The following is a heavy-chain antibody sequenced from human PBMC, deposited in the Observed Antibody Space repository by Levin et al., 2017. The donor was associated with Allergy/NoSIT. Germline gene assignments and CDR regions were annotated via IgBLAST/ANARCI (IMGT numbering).Heavy chain of an antibody. CDR1: GYTFISYY. V-gene: IGHV1-46*01. CDR3: ARERPDTFHFDY. D-gene: IGHD1-14*01. Sequence: VASVKVSCKASGYTFISYYMHWVRQAPGQGLEWMGVIFPSGGSTGYAQKFQGRVTVTRDTSTSTVYMELNSLGSDDTAVYYCARERPDTFHFDYWGQGTLVMVSS. J-gene: IGHJ4*02. CDR2: IFPSGGST.